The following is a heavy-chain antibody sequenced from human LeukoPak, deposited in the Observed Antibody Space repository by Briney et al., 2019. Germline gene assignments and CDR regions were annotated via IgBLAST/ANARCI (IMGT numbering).Heavy chain of an antibody. J-gene: IGHJ6*03. D-gene: IGHD2-15*01. CDR3: ARAVSGGSSFFYMDV. CDR2: ISVYNDNT. Sequence: GASVKVSCKASSFIFNNYGISWVRQAPGQGLEWMGWISVYNDNTKYSQNLQGRVTLTTDKSTNTAYMELRSLRSDDTAIYYCARAVSGGSSFFYMDVWGKGTTVTISS. V-gene: IGHV1-18*01. CDR1: SFIFNNYG.